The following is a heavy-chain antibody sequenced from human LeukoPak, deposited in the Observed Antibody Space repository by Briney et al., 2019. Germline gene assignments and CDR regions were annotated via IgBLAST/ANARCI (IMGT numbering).Heavy chain of an antibody. CDR1: GGSISSGDYY. Sequence: PSQTLSLTCTVSGGSISSGDYYWSWIRQPPGKGLEWIGYIYYSGSTYYNPSLKSRVTISVDTSKNQFSLKLSSVTAADTAVYYCARGLSRYCSSTSCYTQYFQHWGQGTLVTVSS. D-gene: IGHD2-2*02. J-gene: IGHJ1*01. CDR3: ARGLSRYCSSTSCYTQYFQH. V-gene: IGHV4-30-4*08. CDR2: IYYSGST.